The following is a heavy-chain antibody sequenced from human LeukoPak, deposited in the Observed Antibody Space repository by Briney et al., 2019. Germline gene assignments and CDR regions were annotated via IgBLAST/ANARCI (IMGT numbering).Heavy chain of an antibody. Sequence: SETLSLTCTVSGGSISSYYWSWIRQPPGKGLEWIGYIYYSGSTNYNPSLKSRVTISVDTSKNQFSLKLSSVTAADTAVYYCARDQAVAGIGIDYWGQGTLVTVSS. D-gene: IGHD6-19*01. CDR1: GGSISSYY. CDR2: IYYSGST. J-gene: IGHJ4*02. CDR3: ARDQAVAGIGIDY. V-gene: IGHV4-59*01.